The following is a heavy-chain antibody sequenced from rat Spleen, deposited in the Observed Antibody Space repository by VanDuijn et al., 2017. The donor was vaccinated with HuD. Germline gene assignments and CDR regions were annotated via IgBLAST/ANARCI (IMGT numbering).Heavy chain of an antibody. CDR2: INYDGSNT. Sequence: EVQLVESDGGLVQPGRSLKLSCAASGFTFSDYYMAWVRQAPTKGLEWVATINYDGSNTYYRDSVKGRFTISRENAKTTLYLQMDSLRSEDTATYYGARPDNNYYVMDAWGQGASVTVSS. J-gene: IGHJ4*01. V-gene: IGHV5-29*01. CDR1: GFTFSDYY. D-gene: IGHD1-10*01. CDR3: ARPDNNYYVMDA.